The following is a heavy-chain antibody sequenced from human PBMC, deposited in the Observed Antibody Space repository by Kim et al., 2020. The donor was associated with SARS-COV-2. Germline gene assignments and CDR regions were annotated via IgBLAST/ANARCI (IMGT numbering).Heavy chain of an antibody. CDR2: SSSTI. V-gene: IGHV3-48*02. J-gene: IGHJ4*02. CDR3: ASRLHDY. D-gene: IGHD4-4*01. Sequence: SSSTIYYADSVKGRFTISRDNAKNSLYLQMNSLRDEDTAVYYCASRLHDYWGQGTLVTVSS.